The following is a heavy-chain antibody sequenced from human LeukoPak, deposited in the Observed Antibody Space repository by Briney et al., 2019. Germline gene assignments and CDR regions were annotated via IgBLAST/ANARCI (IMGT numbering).Heavy chain of an antibody. CDR1: GFTFSSYA. Sequence: GGSLRLSCAASGFTFSSYAMSWVRQAPGKGLEWVSAISGSGGSTYYADSVKGRFTISRDNSKNTLYLQMNSLRAEDTAVYYRAKDKPYHESSGYYWDYYYGMDVWGQGTTVTVSS. J-gene: IGHJ6*02. V-gene: IGHV3-23*01. D-gene: IGHD3-22*01. CDR2: ISGSGGST. CDR3: AKDKPYHESSGYYWDYYYGMDV.